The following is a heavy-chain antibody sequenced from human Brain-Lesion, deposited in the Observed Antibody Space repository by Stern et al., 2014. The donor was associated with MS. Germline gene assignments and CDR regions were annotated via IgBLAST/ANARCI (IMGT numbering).Heavy chain of an antibody. CDR3: TKDSGYFSGLFDS. J-gene: IGHJ4*02. CDR1: GFTFDDFA. D-gene: IGHD3-22*01. V-gene: IGHV3-9*01. CDR2: IRNSGSL. Sequence: EVQLVESGGGLVQPGRSLRLSCAASGFTFDDFAMHWVRQAPGKGLEWVSGIRNSGSLAYADSVKGRFSISRDSAKNSLFLQMNSLRPEDTALYYCTKDSGYFSGLFDSWGQGNLVTVSS.